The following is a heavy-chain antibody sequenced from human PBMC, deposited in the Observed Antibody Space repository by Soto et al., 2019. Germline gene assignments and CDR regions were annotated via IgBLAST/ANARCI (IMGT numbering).Heavy chain of an antibody. Sequence: GPPVKVSCKASGGTFSSYGIHWVRQAPGQGLEWMGGIIPMSGTANYAQKFQGRVAISVDESTRAAYMELSSLRSEDTAMYYCARENYYGSGSFYRDAFDIWGQGTMVTVS. CDR3: ARENYYGSGSFYRDAFDI. V-gene: IGHV1-69*13. CDR1: GGTFSSYG. CDR2: IIPMSGTA. J-gene: IGHJ3*02. D-gene: IGHD3-10*01.